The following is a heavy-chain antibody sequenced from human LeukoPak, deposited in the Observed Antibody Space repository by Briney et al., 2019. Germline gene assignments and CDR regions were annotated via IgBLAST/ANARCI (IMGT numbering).Heavy chain of an antibody. CDR1: GGSISSSSYY. J-gene: IGHJ3*02. CDR3: ARDGELVRNAFDI. CDR2: IYYSGST. Sequence: SETLSLTCTVSGGSISSSSYYWGWVRQPPGKGLEWIGSIYYSGSTYYNPSLKSRVTISVDTSKNQFSLKLSSVTAADTAVYYCARDGELVRNAFDIWGQGTMVTVSS. D-gene: IGHD3-10*01. V-gene: IGHV4-39*02.